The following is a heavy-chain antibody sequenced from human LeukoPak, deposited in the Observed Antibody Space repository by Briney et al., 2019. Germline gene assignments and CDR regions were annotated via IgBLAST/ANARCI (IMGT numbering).Heavy chain of an antibody. Sequence: GESLKISCKGSGYSFPSYWIGWVRQMPGKGLEWMGIIYPADSDTRYSPSFQGQVTISADKSISTAYLQWSSLKASDTAIYYCARTYAIPPFYLDSWGQGALVTVPS. J-gene: IGHJ4*02. CDR2: IYPADSDT. V-gene: IGHV5-51*01. D-gene: IGHD2-8*01. CDR1: GYSFPSYW. CDR3: ARTYAIPPFYLDS.